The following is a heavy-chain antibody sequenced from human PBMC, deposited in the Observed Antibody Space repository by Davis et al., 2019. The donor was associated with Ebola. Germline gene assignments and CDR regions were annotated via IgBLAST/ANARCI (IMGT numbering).Heavy chain of an antibody. V-gene: IGHV1-69*04. J-gene: IGHJ4*02. CDR3: ARDLGRYDDH. CDR1: GGTFSTYD. D-gene: IGHD1-26*01. CDR2: LIPMVGTA. Sequence: AASVKVSCKASGGTFSTYDINWVRQAPGQGLEWMGRLIPMVGTATYAQKFQGRVTITADKSTSTAYMEMSGLRSEDTAVYYCARDLGRYDDHWGQGTLVTVSS.